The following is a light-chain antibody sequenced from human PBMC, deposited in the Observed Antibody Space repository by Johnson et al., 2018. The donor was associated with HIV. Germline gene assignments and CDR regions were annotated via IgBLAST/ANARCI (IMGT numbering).Light chain of an antibody. CDR2: ENK. Sequence: QSVLTQPPSVSAAPGQKITVSCSGSSSNIGNNYVSWYQQLPGTAPKLLIYENKARPSGIPDRFSGSKSATSATLAINGLQTGDEADYYCGTWDSSLSAYVFGTGTKVTVL. CDR3: GTWDSSLSAYV. V-gene: IGLV1-51*02. J-gene: IGLJ1*01. CDR1: SSNIGNNY.